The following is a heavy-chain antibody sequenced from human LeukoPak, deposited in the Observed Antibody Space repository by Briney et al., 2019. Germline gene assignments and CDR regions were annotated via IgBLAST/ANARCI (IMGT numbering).Heavy chain of an antibody. V-gene: IGHV3-30*18. Sequence: GGSLRLSCAASGFTFSSYSMNWVRQAPGKGLEWVAVISYDGSNKYYADSVKGRFTISRDNSKNTLYLQMNSLRAEDTAVYYCAKVRITMVRGASDYWGQGTLVTVSS. CDR1: GFTFSSYS. CDR3: AKVRITMVRGASDY. CDR2: ISYDGSNK. D-gene: IGHD3-10*01. J-gene: IGHJ4*02.